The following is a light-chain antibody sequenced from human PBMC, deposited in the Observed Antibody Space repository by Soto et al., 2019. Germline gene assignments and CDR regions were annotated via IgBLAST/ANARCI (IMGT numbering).Light chain of an antibody. Sequence: QSALTQPASVSGSPGQSITISCTGTSSGVGGYDYVSWYQQHPGKAPKLMIYDVSNRPSGVSNRFSGSKSCNTASLTISGLQAEDEADYYCSSYTSRSTVVFGGGTKLTVL. CDR1: SSGVGGYDY. V-gene: IGLV2-14*01. J-gene: IGLJ2*01. CDR2: DVS. CDR3: SSYTSRSTVV.